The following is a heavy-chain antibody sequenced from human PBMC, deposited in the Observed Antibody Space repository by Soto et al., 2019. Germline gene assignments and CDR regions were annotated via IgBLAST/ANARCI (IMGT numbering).Heavy chain of an antibody. V-gene: IGHV1-3*01. CDR3: ARSIVVVTALDY. CDR2: INAGNGNT. J-gene: IGHJ4*02. CDR1: GYTFTSYA. D-gene: IGHD2-21*02. Sequence: RASVKVSCNASGYTFTSYAMHWVRQAPGQRLEWMGWINAGNGNTKYSQKFQGRVTITRDTSASTAYMELSSLRSEDTAVYYCARSIVVVTALDYWGQGTLVTVSS.